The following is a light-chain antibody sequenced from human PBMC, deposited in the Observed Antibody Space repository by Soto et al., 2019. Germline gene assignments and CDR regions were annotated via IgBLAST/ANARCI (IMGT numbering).Light chain of an antibody. CDR3: CSYAGSTTLYV. CDR1: SSDVGSYNL. Sequence: QSALTQPASVSGSPGQSITISCTGTSSDVGSYNLVSWYQQHPGTAPKLMIYEAFKRPSGVSNRFSGSKSGDTASLTISGLQAEDEGDYYCCSYAGSTTLYVFGTGTKVTVL. J-gene: IGLJ1*01. V-gene: IGLV2-23*01. CDR2: EAF.